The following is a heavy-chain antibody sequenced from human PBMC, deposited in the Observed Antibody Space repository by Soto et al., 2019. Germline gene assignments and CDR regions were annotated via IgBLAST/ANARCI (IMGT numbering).Heavy chain of an antibody. Sequence: ASVKVSCKASGYTFTGYYMHWVRQAPGQGLEWMGWINPNSGGTNYAQKFQGWVTMTRDTSISTAYMELSRLRSDDTAVYYCARGDLGVDTAMVHGHSLDYWGQGTLVTVSS. CDR1: GYTFTGYY. D-gene: IGHD5-18*01. J-gene: IGHJ4*02. CDR2: INPNSGGT. CDR3: ARGDLGVDTAMVHGHSLDY. V-gene: IGHV1-2*04.